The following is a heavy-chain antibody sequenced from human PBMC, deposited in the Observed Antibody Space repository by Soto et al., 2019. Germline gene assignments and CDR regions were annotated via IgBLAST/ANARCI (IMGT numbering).Heavy chain of an antibody. V-gene: IGHV3-33*01. CDR3: ARDQRFWEWLKFSRYYYGMDV. CDR2: IWYDGSNK. J-gene: IGHJ6*02. CDR1: GFTFSSYG. D-gene: IGHD3-3*01. Sequence: PGGSLRLSCAASGFTFSSYGMHWVRQASGKGLEWVAVIWYDGSNKYYADSVKGRFTISRDNSKNTLYLQMNSLRAEDTAVYYCARDQRFWEWLKFSRYYYGMDVWGQGTTVTVSS.